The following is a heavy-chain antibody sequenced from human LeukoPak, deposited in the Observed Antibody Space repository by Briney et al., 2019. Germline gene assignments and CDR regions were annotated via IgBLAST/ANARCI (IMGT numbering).Heavy chain of an antibody. CDR1: GFSLNMYW. D-gene: IGHD2-2*01. Sequence: GESLKISCKGSGFSLNMYWIGWVRQMPGKGLEWMGIIYPGDSDTRYSSSFQGQVTISVDKSISTAYLQWSSLKASDTAMYYCARRQGCSNTACPPDYWGQGTLVTVSS. J-gene: IGHJ4*02. V-gene: IGHV5-51*01. CDR2: IYPGDSDT. CDR3: ARRQGCSNTACPPDY.